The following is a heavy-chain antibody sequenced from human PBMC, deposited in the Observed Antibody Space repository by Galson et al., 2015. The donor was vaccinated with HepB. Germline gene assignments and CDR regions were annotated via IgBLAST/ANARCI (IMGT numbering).Heavy chain of an antibody. D-gene: IGHD2-21*01. V-gene: IGHV3-33*08. Sequence: SLRLSCAASGFTFSHYAMHWVRQAPGKGLGWVAVIWYDGSNKYYADSVKGRFTISRDNSKNTLYLQMSSLRAEDTAVYYCARDTPLWPTPIPFDYWGQGTLVTVSS. CDR2: IWYDGSNK. CDR1: GFTFSHYA. J-gene: IGHJ4*02. CDR3: ARDTPLWPTPIPFDY.